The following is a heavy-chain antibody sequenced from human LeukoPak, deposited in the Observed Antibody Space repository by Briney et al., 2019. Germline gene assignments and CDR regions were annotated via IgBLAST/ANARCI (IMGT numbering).Heavy chain of an antibody. CDR3: ARDGRAGSLFAY. V-gene: IGHV4-59*01. Sequence: PSETLSLTCTVSGGSISGYYWSWIRQPPGKGLEWVGYISYSGSANYNPSLKSRVTISVDTSKNQFSLKLSSVTAADTAIYYCARDGRAGSLFAYWGQGTLVTVSS. D-gene: IGHD6-19*01. J-gene: IGHJ4*02. CDR1: GGSISGYY. CDR2: ISYSGSA.